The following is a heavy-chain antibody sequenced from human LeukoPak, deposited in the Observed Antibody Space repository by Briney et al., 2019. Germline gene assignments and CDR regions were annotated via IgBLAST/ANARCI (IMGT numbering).Heavy chain of an antibody. J-gene: IGHJ6*02. V-gene: IGHV4-34*01. CDR2: INHSGST. CDR1: GGSFSGYY. D-gene: IGHD3-10*01. Sequence: PSETLSLTCAVYGGSFSGYYWSWIRQPPGKGLEWIGEINHSGSTNYNPSLKSRVTISVDTSKNQFSLKLSSVTAADTAVYYCARGPRRVTNYYYYGMDVWGQGTTVTVSS. CDR3: ARGPRRVTNYYYYGMDV.